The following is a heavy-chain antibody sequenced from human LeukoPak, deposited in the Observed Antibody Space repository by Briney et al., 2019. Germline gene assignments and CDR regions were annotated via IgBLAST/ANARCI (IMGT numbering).Heavy chain of an antibody. V-gene: IGHV3-30-3*01. J-gene: IGHJ6*02. D-gene: IGHD6-6*01. CDR3: ARGFEYSSSYYYYYGMDV. CDR2: ISYDGSNK. CDR1: GFTFSSCA. Sequence: GGSLRLSCAASGFTFSSCAMHWVRQAPGKGLEWVAVISYDGSNKYYADSVKGRFTISRDNSKNTLYLQMNSLKAEDTAAYYCARGFEYSSSYYYYYGMDVWGQETTVTVSS.